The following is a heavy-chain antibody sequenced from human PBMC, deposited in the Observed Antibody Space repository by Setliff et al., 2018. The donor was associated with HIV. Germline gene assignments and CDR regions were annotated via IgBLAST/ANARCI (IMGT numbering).Heavy chain of an antibody. CDR3: ARCYYNFWSGYPLDYMDV. CDR1: GGSISSHY. J-gene: IGHJ6*03. D-gene: IGHD3-3*01. V-gene: IGHV4-4*08. Sequence: SETLSLTCTVSGGSISSHYWSWIRQPPGKGLEWIGHIYTSGSTNYNPSLKSQVTMSVGTSKNQFSLKPSSVTAADTAVYYCARCYYNFWSGYPLDYMDVWGKGTTVTVSS. CDR2: IYTSGST.